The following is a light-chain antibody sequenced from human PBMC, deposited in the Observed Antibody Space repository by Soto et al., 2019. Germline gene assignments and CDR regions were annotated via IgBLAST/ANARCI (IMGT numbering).Light chain of an antibody. CDR1: QSISRL. J-gene: IGKJ5*01. Sequence: DIQMTQSPSSLSASVGDRVTITCRASQSISRLLNWYQQKPGKAPKLLIYAASSLQSGVPSRFSGSGSGTDFTLTISSLQPEDFATYYCQQSYSPPPVTFGQGTRLEIK. V-gene: IGKV1-39*01. CDR3: QQSYSPPPVT. CDR2: AAS.